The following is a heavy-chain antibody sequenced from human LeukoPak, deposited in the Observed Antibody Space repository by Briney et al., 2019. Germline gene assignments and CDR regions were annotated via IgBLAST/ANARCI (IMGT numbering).Heavy chain of an antibody. D-gene: IGHD3-10*01. CDR3: AIQNYYGSGSYDY. CDR2: INPNSGGT. CDR1: GYTFTGYY. Sequence: ASVKVSCKASGYTFTGYYMHWVRQAPGQGLEWMGRINPNSGGTNYAQKFQGRVTMTRDTSISTAYMELSRLRSDDTAVYYCAIQNYYGSGSYDYWGQGTLATVSS. J-gene: IGHJ4*02. V-gene: IGHV1-2*06.